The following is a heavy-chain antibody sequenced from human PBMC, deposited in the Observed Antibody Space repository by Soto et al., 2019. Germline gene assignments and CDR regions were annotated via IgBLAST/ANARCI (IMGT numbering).Heavy chain of an antibody. V-gene: IGHV3-33*01. J-gene: IGHJ3*02. D-gene: IGHD6-19*01. CDR1: GFRFSSYG. Sequence: QPGGSIRLSCAASGFRFSSYGMDGARKAPGKGLEWVAVIWYDGSNKYYADSVKGRFTISRDNSKNTLYLQMNSLRAEDTAVYYCARVLGSSGWPTNDAFDIWGQGTMVTVSS. CDR3: ARVLGSSGWPTNDAFDI. CDR2: IWYDGSNK.